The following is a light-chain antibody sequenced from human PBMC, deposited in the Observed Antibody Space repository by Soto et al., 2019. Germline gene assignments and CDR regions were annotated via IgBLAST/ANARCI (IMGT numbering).Light chain of an antibody. CDR2: DAS. CDR1: QSISTW. Sequence: DIQMTQSPSTLSASVGDRVTITCRASQSISTWLAWYQQKPGNAPKLLIFDASNLESGVPSRFSGSGSGTEFSLTSDSLQPDDFATYYCQQYNSVSRTFGQGTELDIK. V-gene: IGKV1-5*01. CDR3: QQYNSVSRT. J-gene: IGKJ1*01.